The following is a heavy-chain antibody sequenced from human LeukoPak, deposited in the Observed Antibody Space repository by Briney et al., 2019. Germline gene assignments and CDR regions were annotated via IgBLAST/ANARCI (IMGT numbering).Heavy chain of an antibody. D-gene: IGHD6-6*01. CDR2: IIPIFGTA. Sequence: SVKVPCKASGGTFNSYAISWVRQAPGQGLEWMGGIIPIFGTANYAQKFQGRVTITTDESTSTAYMELSSLRSEDTAVYYCARDLGDSSSAGISDYWGQGTLVTVSS. V-gene: IGHV1-69*05. CDR1: GGTFNSYA. J-gene: IGHJ4*02. CDR3: ARDLGDSSSAGISDY.